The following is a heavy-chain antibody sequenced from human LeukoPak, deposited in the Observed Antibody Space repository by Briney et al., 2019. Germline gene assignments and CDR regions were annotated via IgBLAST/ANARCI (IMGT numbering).Heavy chain of an antibody. D-gene: IGHD5-18*01. CDR1: GYTFTSCY. J-gene: IGHJ4*02. CDR3: ARSWIRDPNDY. CDR2: INPNSGGT. Sequence: ASVKVSCYASGYTFTSCYMHWVRQAPGQGLEWMGWINPNSGGTNYAQKFQGRVTMTRDTSISTAYMELSRLRSDDTAVYYCARSWIRDPNDYWGQGTLVTVSS. V-gene: IGHV1-2*02.